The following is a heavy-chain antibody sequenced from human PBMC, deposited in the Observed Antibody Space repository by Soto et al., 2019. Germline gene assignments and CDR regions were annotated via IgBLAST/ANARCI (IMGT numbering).Heavy chain of an antibody. CDR2: IVVDSGNT. Sequence: GASVKVSCKASGFTFSNSAVQWVRQSRGQRLEWIGWIVVDSGNTIYAQKFQERVTFTRDMSTNTAYMELNNLRSDDTAVYYCAADSRDQIDHWGQGTLVTVSS. J-gene: IGHJ4*02. D-gene: IGHD2-2*01. V-gene: IGHV1-58*01. CDR1: GFTFSNSA. CDR3: AADSRDQIDH.